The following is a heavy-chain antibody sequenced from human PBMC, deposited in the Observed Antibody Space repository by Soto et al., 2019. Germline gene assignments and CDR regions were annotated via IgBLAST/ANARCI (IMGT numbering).Heavy chain of an antibody. V-gene: IGHV3-30-3*01. CDR3: ARDLPQYCSAGSCYPDS. J-gene: IGHJ4*02. CDR1: GFTFSTYA. Sequence: PGGSLRLSCAASGFTFSTYAMHGVRQAPGKGLAWVAIISYHGSNKYYADSVKGRFTISRDDPNNTLYLQMNSLRPEDTAVYYCARDLPQYCSAGSCYPDSWGQGTLVTVSS. D-gene: IGHD2-15*01. CDR2: ISYHGSNK.